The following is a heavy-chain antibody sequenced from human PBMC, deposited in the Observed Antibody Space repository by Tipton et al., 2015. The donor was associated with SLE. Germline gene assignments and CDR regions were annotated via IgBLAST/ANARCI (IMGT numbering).Heavy chain of an antibody. J-gene: IGHJ5*02. V-gene: IGHV3-38-3*01. CDR3: ARGRDVNDYGDYDWFDP. D-gene: IGHD4-17*01. Sequence: GSLRLSCAASGFTVSSNEMSWVRQAPGKGLEWVSSISGGSTYYADSRKGRFTISRDNSKNTLYLQMNSLRAEDTAVYYCARGRDVNDYGDYDWFDPWGQGTLVTVSS. CDR2: ISGGST. CDR1: GFTVSSNE.